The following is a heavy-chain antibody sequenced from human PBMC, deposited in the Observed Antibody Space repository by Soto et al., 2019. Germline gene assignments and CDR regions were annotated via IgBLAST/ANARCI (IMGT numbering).Heavy chain of an antibody. Sequence: QVQLVQSGAEVKKPGASVKVSCKASGYTFSSHGISWVRQAPGQGLEWMGWISAYNANTNYAEKLQGRVTMTTDTSTSTAYMELRSLRSDDTAVYFCARDVAPVTPFDCWRQGTRVTVPS. CDR3: ARDVAPVTPFDC. CDR2: ISAYNANT. J-gene: IGHJ4*02. V-gene: IGHV1-18*01. CDR1: GYTFSSHG. D-gene: IGHD4-4*01.